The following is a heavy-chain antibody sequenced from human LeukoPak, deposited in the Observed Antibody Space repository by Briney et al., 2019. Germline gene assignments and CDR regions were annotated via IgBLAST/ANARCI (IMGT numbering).Heavy chain of an antibody. Sequence: ASVKVSCEASGYTFTGYYVHWVRQAPGQGLEWMGWINPNSGATSYAQKFQGRITMARDTSISTAYMELSRLKSDDTAVYYCARWYSYGYGYWGQGTLVTVSS. D-gene: IGHD5-18*01. V-gene: IGHV1-2*02. J-gene: IGHJ4*02. CDR3: ARWYSYGYGY. CDR2: INPNSGAT. CDR1: GYTFTGYY.